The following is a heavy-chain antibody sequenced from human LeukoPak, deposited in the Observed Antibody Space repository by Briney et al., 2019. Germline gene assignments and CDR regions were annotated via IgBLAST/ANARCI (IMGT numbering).Heavy chain of an antibody. D-gene: IGHD6-13*01. CDR1: GYTFTTYG. CDR3: ARVLEGGSRGLYNWFDP. CDR2: ISAYNGNT. J-gene: IGHJ5*02. V-gene: IGHV1-18*01. Sequence: ASVKVSCKASGYTFTTYGISWVRQAPGQGLEWMGWISAYNGNTKYAQKFQGRVTMTTDTSTSTAYMELRSLRSDDTAVYYCARVLEGGSRGLYNWFDPWGQGTLVTVSS.